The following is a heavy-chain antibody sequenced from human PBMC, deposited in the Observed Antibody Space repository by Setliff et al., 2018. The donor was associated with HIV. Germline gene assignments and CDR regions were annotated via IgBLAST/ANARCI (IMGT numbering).Heavy chain of an antibody. CDR1: GQSISGYY. V-gene: IGHV4-34*01. Sequence: SETLSLTCAVYGQSISGYYWSWIRQTPGKGLEWIGEINHSGSTNYNPSLKSRVTISVDTSKNQFSLKLSSVTAADTAVFYCARLTTTYYYDSSAYYHPVWGQGTLVTVSS. D-gene: IGHD3-22*01. CDR3: ARLTTTYYYDSSAYYHPV. CDR2: INHSGST. J-gene: IGHJ4*02.